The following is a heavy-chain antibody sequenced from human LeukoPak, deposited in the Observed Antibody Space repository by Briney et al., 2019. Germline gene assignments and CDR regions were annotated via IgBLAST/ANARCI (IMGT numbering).Heavy chain of an antibody. V-gene: IGHV4-59*08. CDR1: GGSISSYY. J-gene: IGHJ6*02. CDR2: IYYSGST. CDR3: ARRDYNYYGMDV. Sequence: PSETLSLTCTVSGGSISSYYWSWIRQPPGKGLEWIASIYYSGSTNYNPSLQSRVTTSVDTSKNQFFLKLSSVTAADTAVYYCARRDYNYYGMDVWGRGTTVTVSS.